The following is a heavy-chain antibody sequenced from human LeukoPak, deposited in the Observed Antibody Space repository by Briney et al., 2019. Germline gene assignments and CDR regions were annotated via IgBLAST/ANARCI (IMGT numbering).Heavy chain of an antibody. CDR3: ATDRDIVAVPAALGF. CDR1: GGTFSSYA. J-gene: IGHJ4*02. CDR2: IIPIFGTA. D-gene: IGHD2-2*01. Sequence: GASVKVSCKASGGTFSSYAISWVRQAPGQGLEWMGGIIPIFGTANYAQKFQGRVTMTEDTSTDTAYMELSSLRSEDTAVYYCATDRDIVAVPAALGFWGQGTLVTVSS. V-gene: IGHV1-69*06.